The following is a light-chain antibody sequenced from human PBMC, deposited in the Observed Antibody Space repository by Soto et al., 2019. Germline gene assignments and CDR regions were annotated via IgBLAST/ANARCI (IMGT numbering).Light chain of an antibody. V-gene: IGKV1-5*03. Sequence: DIQMTQFPSTLSASVGDRVTITCRASESISSWLAWYQQKPGKAPKILIYKASTLQSGVPSRFTGSGSGTEFTLTIRSLQPDDFATYYCQHYSVFPLTFGGGTKVEIK. J-gene: IGKJ4*01. CDR3: QHYSVFPLT. CDR1: ESISSW. CDR2: KAS.